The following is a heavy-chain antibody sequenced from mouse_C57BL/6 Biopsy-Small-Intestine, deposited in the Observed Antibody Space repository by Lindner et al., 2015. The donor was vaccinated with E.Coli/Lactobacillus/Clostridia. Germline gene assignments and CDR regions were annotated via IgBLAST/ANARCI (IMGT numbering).Heavy chain of an antibody. CDR1: GYPFTAYY. Sequence: VQLQESGPELVRPGTSVKISCKTSGYPFTAYYLHWVKQCPGKSLEWIGDVNPNNGGTPYNQNFKDKATLTVDTSSSSAYMELRSLTSEDSAVYYCARGGLTGALDYWGQGTALTVSS. J-gene: IGHJ2*01. V-gene: IGHV1-26*01. D-gene: IGHD4-1*01. CDR2: VNPNNGGT. CDR3: ARGGLTGALDY.